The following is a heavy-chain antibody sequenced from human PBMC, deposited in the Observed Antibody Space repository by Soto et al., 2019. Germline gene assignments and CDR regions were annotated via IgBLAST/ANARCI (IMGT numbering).Heavy chain of an antibody. J-gene: IGHJ6*02. Sequence: EVQLVESGGGLVKAGGSLRVSCAASGFTFSSYSMNWVRQAPGKGLEWVSFISSSSVYIYYADSVKGRFTISRDNAKNSLYLHMNGLRAEDTAVYYCARRYCVYGVCYPHYYGMDVWGQGTTVTVSS. V-gene: IGHV3-21*02. CDR2: ISSSSVYI. CDR1: GFTFSSYS. D-gene: IGHD2-8*01. CDR3: ARRYCVYGVCYPHYYGMDV.